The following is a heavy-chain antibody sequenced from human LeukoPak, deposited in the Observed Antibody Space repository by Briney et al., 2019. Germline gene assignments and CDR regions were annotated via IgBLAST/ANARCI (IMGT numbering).Heavy chain of an antibody. Sequence: PGGSLRLSCAASGFTLSSYAMSWVRQAPGKGLEWVSAISGSGGSTYYADSVKGRFTIPRDNSKNTLYLQMNSLRAEDTAVYYCAKGGQLLGGLLDYWGQGTLVTVSS. CDR2: ISGSGGST. V-gene: IGHV3-23*01. D-gene: IGHD2-2*01. CDR1: GFTLSSYA. J-gene: IGHJ4*02. CDR3: AKGGQLLGGLLDY.